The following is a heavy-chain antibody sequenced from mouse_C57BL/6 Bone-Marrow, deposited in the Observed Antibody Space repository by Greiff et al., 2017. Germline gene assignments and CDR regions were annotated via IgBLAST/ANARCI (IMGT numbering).Heavy chain of an antibody. CDR2: INPNNGGT. CDR1: GYTFTAYN. Sequence: VQLQQSGPELVKPGASVKIPCKASGYTFTAYNMDWVKQSHGKSLEWIGDINPNNGGTIYNQKFKGKATLTVDKSSSTADMELRSLTAEDTAVYYCARAPMVTTEYFDVWGTGTTVTVSS. V-gene: IGHV1-18*01. D-gene: IGHD2-2*01. J-gene: IGHJ1*03. CDR3: ARAPMVTTEYFDV.